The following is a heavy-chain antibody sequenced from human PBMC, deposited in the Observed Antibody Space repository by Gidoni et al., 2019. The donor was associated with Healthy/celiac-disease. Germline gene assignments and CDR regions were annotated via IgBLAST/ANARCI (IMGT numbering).Heavy chain of an antibody. CDR1: GYTFTGYY. CDR2: INPNRGGT. V-gene: IGHV1-2*02. Sequence: QVQLVQSGAEVKKPGASVKVSCKASGYTFTGYYMHWVRQAPGQGLEWMGWINPNRGGTNYAQKFQGRVTMTRDTSISTAYMELSRLRSDDTAVYYCARVRIQGGFDPWGQGTLVTVSS. CDR3: ARVRIQGGFDP. J-gene: IGHJ5*02.